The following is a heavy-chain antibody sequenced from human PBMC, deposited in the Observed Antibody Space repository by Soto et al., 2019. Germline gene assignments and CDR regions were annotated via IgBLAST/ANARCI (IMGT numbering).Heavy chain of an antibody. V-gene: IGHV3-21*01. CDR2: ISSSSSYI. CDR3: ARDAVPAAAMLHFDY. CDR1: GFTFSSYS. J-gene: IGHJ4*02. D-gene: IGHD2-2*01. Sequence: EVQLVESGGGLVKPGGSLRLSCAASGFTFSSYSMNWVRQAPGKGLEWVSSISSSSSYIYYADSVKGRFTISRDNAKNSLYLQMNSLRAEDTAVYYCARDAVPAAAMLHFDYWGQGTLVTVSS.